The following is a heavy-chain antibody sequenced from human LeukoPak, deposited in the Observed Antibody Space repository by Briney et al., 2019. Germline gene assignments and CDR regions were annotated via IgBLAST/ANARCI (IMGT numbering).Heavy chain of an antibody. CDR1: GFSLSTYN. V-gene: IGHV3-15*01. CDR2: IKSKTDGGTT. J-gene: IGHJ6*02. Sequence: GGSLRLSCTASGFSLSTYNMNWVRQASGKGLEWVGRIKSKTDGGTTDYAAPVKGRFTISRDDSKNTLYLQMNSLKTEDTAVYYCTTDAYYYYYGMDVWGQGTTVTVSS. CDR3: TTDAYYYYYGMDV.